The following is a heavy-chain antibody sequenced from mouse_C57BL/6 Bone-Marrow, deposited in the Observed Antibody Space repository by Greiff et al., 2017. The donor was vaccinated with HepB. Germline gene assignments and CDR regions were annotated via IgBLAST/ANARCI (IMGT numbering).Heavy chain of an antibody. CDR1: GYTFTSYG. CDR3: ARGGGAVVGYFGV. Sequence: VQLQQSGAELARPGASVKLSCKASGYTFTSYGISWVKQRTGQGLEWIGEIYPRSGNTYYNEKFKGKATLTADKSSSTAYMELRSLTSGDSAVYFCARGGGAVVGYFGVWGTGTTVTVSS. D-gene: IGHD1-1*02. J-gene: IGHJ1*03. V-gene: IGHV1-81*01. CDR2: IYPRSGNT.